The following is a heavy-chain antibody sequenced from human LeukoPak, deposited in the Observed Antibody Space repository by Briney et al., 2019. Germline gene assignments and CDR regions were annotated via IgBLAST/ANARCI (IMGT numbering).Heavy chain of an antibody. D-gene: IGHD1-7*01. CDR2: ISGSGGTT. Sequence: PGGSLRLSCAATGFTFSSYGMSWVRQAPGKGLEWASTISGSGGTTHYADSVKGRFTISRDDSKNTLYLQMNSLRAEDTAVYYCAREGWNYLAPMHWGQGTLVTVSS. CDR1: GFTFSSYG. V-gene: IGHV3-23*01. J-gene: IGHJ4*02. CDR3: AREGWNYLAPMH.